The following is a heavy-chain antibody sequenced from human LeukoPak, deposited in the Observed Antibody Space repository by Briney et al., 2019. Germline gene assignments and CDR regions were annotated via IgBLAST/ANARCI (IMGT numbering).Heavy chain of an antibody. CDR2: IYTSGST. CDR1: GGSISSYY. J-gene: IGHJ6*03. Sequence: PSETLSLTCTVSGGSISSYYWSWIRQPPEKGLEWIGYIYTSGSTNYHPSLKSRVIISVDTSKNQFSLKLNSVTAADTAVYYCARLDRFGANYYYMDVWGKGTSVTVSS. CDR3: ARLDRFGANYYYMDV. D-gene: IGHD3-10*01. V-gene: IGHV4-4*09.